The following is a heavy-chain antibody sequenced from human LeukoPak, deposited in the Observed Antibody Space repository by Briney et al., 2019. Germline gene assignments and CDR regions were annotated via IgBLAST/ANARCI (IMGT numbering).Heavy chain of an antibody. D-gene: IGHD2-2*02. CDR3: ARGPHTPWYFDY. V-gene: IGHV4-59*01. J-gene: IGHJ4*02. CDR1: GGSISSYY. Sequence: SETLSLTCTVSGGSISSYYWSWIRQPPGKGLEWIGYIYYSGSTNYNPSLKSRVTISVDTSKNQFSLKLSSVTAADTAVYYCARGPHTPWYFDYWGQGTLVTVPS. CDR2: IYYSGST.